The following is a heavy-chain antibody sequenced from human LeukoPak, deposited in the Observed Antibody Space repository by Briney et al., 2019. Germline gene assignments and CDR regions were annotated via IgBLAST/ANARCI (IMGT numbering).Heavy chain of an antibody. Sequence: ASVKVSCKASGYTFTSYGISWVRQAPGQGLEWMGWISAYNGNTNYAQKLQGRVTMTTDTSTSTAYMELRSLRSDDTAVYYCARWRDIVVAPGLLRTSYGMDVWGQGTTVTVSS. CDR3: ARWRDIVVAPGLLRTSYGMDV. V-gene: IGHV1-18*01. D-gene: IGHD2-2*01. CDR1: GYTFTSYG. CDR2: ISAYNGNT. J-gene: IGHJ6*02.